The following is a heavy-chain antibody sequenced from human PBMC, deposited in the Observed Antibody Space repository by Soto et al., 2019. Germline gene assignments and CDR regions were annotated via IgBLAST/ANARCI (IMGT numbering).Heavy chain of an antibody. CDR3: MVTTRAVGSIDY. J-gene: IGHJ4*02. V-gene: IGHV1-69*02. Sequence: QVQLVQSGAEVKKPGSSVKVSCKASGGTFSRYTISWVRQAPGQGLEWMGRIIPILGIANYAQKFQGRVTITADKSTSTAYMELSSLRSEDTAVYYCMVTTRAVGSIDYWGQGTLVTVSS. CDR1: GGTFSRYT. D-gene: IGHD4-17*01. CDR2: IIPILGIA.